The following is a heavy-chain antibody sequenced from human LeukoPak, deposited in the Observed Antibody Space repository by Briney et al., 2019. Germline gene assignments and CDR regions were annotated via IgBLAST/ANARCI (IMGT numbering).Heavy chain of an antibody. V-gene: IGHV5-10-1*01. CDR3: ARLESSGYYVY. CDR2: IDPRDSYT. CDR1: GYSFTSYW. Sequence: GEPLKISFKGSGYSFTSYWLSWVRQMPGKGLEWMGRIDPRDSYTKYSPSFQGHVSISADKSISTAFLQWSSLKASDNATYYCARLESSGYYVYWGQGTLVTVSS. D-gene: IGHD3-22*01. J-gene: IGHJ4*02.